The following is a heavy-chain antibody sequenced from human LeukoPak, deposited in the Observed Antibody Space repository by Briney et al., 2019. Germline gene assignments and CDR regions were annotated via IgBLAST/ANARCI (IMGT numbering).Heavy chain of an antibody. CDR2: INSDGSST. Sequence: GGSLRLSCAASGFTFSSYWMHWVRQAPGKGLVWVSRINSDGSSTSYADSVKGRFTTSRDNAKNTLYLQMNSLRAEDTAVYYCARARGSGSYWDWFDPWGQGTLVTVSS. CDR3: ARARGSGSYWDWFDP. CDR1: GFTFSSYW. D-gene: IGHD3-10*01. V-gene: IGHV3-74*01. J-gene: IGHJ5*02.